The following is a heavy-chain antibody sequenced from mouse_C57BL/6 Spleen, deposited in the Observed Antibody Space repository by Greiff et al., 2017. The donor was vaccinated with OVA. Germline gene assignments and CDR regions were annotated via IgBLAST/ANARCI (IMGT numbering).Heavy chain of an antibody. D-gene: IGHD1-1*01. J-gene: IGHJ1*03. V-gene: IGHV1-69*01. Sequence: QVQLQQPGAELVMPGASVKLSCKASGYTFTSYWMHWVKQRPGQGLEWIGEIDPSDSYTNYNQKFKGKSTLTVDKSSSTAYMQLSSLTSEDSAVYFCARGVYYGPARYFDVWGTGTTVTVSS. CDR3: ARGVYYGPARYFDV. CDR1: GYTFTSYW. CDR2: IDPSDSYT.